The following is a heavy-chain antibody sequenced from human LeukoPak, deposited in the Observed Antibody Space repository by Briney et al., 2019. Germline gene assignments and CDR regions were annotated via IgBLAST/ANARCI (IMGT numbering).Heavy chain of an antibody. Sequence: EGSLRLSCVASGFTFNNYAMSWVRQAPGKGLEWVSTVSGSGGTTYYADSVKGRFTISRDNSKNTLYLQMNSLRAEDTAVYYCARSLGDYFDYWGQGTLVTVSS. J-gene: IGHJ4*02. CDR3: ARSLGDYFDY. V-gene: IGHV3-23*01. CDR1: GFTFNNYA. D-gene: IGHD4-17*01. CDR2: VSGSGGTT.